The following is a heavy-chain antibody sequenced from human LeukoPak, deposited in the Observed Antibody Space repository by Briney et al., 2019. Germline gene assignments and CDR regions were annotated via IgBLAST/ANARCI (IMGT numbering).Heavy chain of an antibody. V-gene: IGHV4-59*12. CDR2: IYYSGST. J-gene: IGHJ4*02. Sequence: SETLSLTCPVSGGSISSYYWSWIRPPPGKGLEWIGYIYYSGSTNYNPSLKSRVTISVDTSKNQFSLKLSSVTAADTTVYYCARDSSGWYYWGQGTLVTVSS. D-gene: IGHD6-19*01. CDR3: ARDSSGWYY. CDR1: GGSISSYY.